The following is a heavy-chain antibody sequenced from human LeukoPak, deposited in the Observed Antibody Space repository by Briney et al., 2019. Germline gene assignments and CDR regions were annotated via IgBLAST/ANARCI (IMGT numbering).Heavy chain of an antibody. CDR1: GGTFSSYA. J-gene: IGHJ5*02. V-gene: IGHV1-69*01. CDR2: IIPIFGTA. D-gene: IGHD6-13*01. CDR3: AREAGTIAAAGRERYYNWFDP. Sequence: ASVKVSCKASGGTFSSYAISWVRQAPGQGLEWMGGIIPIFGTANYAQKFQGRVTITADESTSTAYMELSSLRSEDTAVYYCAREAGTIAAAGRERYYNWFDPWGQGTLVTVSS.